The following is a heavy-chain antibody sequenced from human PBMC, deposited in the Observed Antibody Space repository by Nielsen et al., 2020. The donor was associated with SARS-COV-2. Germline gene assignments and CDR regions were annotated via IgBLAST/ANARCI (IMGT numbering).Heavy chain of an antibody. V-gene: IGHV3-30-3*01. Sequence: GGSLRLSCAASGFTFSSYAMHWVRQAPGKGLKWVAVISYDGSNKYYADSVKGRFTISRDNSKNTLYLQMNSLRAEDTAVYYCARVSTARSDYWGQGTLVTVSS. D-gene: IGHD2-2*01. J-gene: IGHJ4*02. CDR3: ARVSTARSDY. CDR2: ISYDGSNK. CDR1: GFTFSSYA.